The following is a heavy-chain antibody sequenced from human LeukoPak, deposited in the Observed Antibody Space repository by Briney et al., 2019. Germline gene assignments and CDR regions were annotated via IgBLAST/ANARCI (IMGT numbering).Heavy chain of an antibody. V-gene: IGHV4-39*01. CDR1: GDSISSSSYC. CDR3: ARLYSGTRPPDY. Sequence: SETLSLTCTVSGDSISSSSYCWGWIRQPPGKGLEWIGCMYYSGNTYYNPSLKSRVTISVDTSKNQLSLKLSSVTAADTAVYYCARLYSGTRPPDYWGQGTLVTVSS. J-gene: IGHJ4*02. D-gene: IGHD3-10*01. CDR2: MYYSGNT.